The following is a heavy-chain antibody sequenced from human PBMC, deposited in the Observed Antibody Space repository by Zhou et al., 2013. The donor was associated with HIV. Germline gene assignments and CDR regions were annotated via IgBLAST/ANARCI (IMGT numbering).Heavy chain of an antibody. D-gene: IGHD6-6*01. V-gene: IGHV1-18*01. CDR1: GYSFNSYG. Sequence: QVQVVQSGAEVKKPGDSVKVSCKASGYSFNSYGISWVRQAPGQGLEWMGWISGDNGKTKYAQKFQGRVSMTTDTSTSTAYMEVRGLRSDDTAMYYCARDHAGSSGRRAFDIWGQGTMVTVSA. CDR2: ISGDNGKT. CDR3: ARDHAGSSGRRAFDI. J-gene: IGHJ3*02.